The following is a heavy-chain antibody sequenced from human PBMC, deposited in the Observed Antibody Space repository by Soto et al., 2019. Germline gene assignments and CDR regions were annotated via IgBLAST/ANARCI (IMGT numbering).Heavy chain of an antibody. CDR1: GGSISGGDYY. CDR3: ASLKGRRGYYGMDV. Sequence: QVQLQESGPGLVKPSQTLSLTCTVSGGSISGGDYYWSWIRQPPGKGLEWIGYIYYSRSNYSNPSLKSRVTISVDTSKNQFSLKLSSVTAADTAVYYCASLKGRRGYYGMDVWGQGTTVTVSS. J-gene: IGHJ6*02. V-gene: IGHV4-30-4*01. D-gene: IGHD2-15*01. CDR2: IYYSRSN.